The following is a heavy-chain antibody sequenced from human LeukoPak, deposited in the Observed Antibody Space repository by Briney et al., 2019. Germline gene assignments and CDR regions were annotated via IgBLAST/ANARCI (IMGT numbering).Heavy chain of an antibody. CDR1: GFTVSSNY. J-gene: IGHJ4*02. D-gene: IGHD3-22*01. V-gene: IGHV3-7*01. Sequence: PGGSLRLSCAASGFTVSSNYMSWVRQAPGKGLEWVANIKQDGSEKYYVDSVKGRFTISRDNAKNSLYLQMNSLRAEDTAVYYCARTRITMIVGLASRFDYWGQGTLVTVSS. CDR2: IKQDGSEK. CDR3: ARTRITMIVGLASRFDY.